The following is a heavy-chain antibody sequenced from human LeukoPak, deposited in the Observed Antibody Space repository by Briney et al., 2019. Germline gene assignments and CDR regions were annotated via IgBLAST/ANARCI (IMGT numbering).Heavy chain of an antibody. V-gene: IGHV1-2*02. Sequence: GASVKVSCKASGYTFSGYYMHWVRQAPGQGLEWVGWINPNSGGTNYAQKFQGRVTMTRDTSISTAYMELRSLRSEDTAVYYCARDNSVEDTAWWFDPWGQGTLVTVSS. CDR3: ARDNSVEDTAWWFDP. J-gene: IGHJ5*02. D-gene: IGHD4-23*01. CDR1: GYTFSGYY. CDR2: INPNSGGT.